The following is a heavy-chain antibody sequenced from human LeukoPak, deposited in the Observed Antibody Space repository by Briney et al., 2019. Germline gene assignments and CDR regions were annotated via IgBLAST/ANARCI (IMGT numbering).Heavy chain of an antibody. V-gene: IGHV3-30*18. CDR2: ISYDGSNK. Sequence: RGSLRLSCAASGFTFSSYGMHWVRQAPGKGLEWVAVISYDGSNKYYADSVKGRFTISRDNSKNTLYLQMNSLRAEDTAVYYCAKDLTLLWFGELPDYWGQGTLVTASS. J-gene: IGHJ4*02. D-gene: IGHD3-10*01. CDR1: GFTFSSYG. CDR3: AKDLTLLWFGELPDY.